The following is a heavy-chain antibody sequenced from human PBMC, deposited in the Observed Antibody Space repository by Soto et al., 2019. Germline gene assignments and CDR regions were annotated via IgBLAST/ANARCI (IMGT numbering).Heavy chain of an antibody. Sequence: QVQLVQSGAEVKKPGSSVRVSCKASGDTFTFYSINWVRQAPGLGLEWMGRINPILSMSNYAQRFQGRVKMDRDKVKGTAYQESGYLRSEDTAMDYCASRYGSGYRGFDYWGQGALVTVSS. CDR2: INPILSMS. CDR3: ASRYGSGYRGFDY. V-gene: IGHV1-69*02. J-gene: IGHJ4*02. CDR1: GDTFTFYS. D-gene: IGHD3-10*01.